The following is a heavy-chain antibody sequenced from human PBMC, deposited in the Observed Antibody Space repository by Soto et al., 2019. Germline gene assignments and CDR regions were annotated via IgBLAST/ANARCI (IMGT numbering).Heavy chain of an antibody. CDR3: ARDHYDSSGYYSYFDY. CDR2: IYYSGST. Sequence: CAPPCLTCPVSGGSISSYYGSWIRQTPGKGLEWIGYIYYSGSTNYNPSLKSRVTISVDTSKNQFSLKLSSVTAADTAVYYCARDHYDSSGYYSYFDYWGQGTLVAVSS. J-gene: IGHJ4*02. CDR1: GGSISSYY. V-gene: IGHV4-59*01. D-gene: IGHD3-22*01.